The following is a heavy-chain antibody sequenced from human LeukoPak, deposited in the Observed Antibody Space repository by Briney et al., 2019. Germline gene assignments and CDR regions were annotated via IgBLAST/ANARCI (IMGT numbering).Heavy chain of an antibody. CDR2: INTNTGNP. CDR3: ARFGYDFWSGYYDFDY. V-gene: IGHV7-4-1*02. Sequence: ASVKVSCKASGYTFTSYAMNWVRQAPGQGLEWMGWINTNTGNPTYAQGFTGRFVFSLDTSVSTAYLQISSLRAEDTAVYYCARFGYDFWSGYYDFDYWGQGTLVTVSS. CDR1: GYTFTSYA. D-gene: IGHD3-3*01. J-gene: IGHJ4*02.